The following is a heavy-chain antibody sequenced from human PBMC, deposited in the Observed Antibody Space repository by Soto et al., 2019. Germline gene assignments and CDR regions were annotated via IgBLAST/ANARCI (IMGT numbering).Heavy chain of an antibody. CDR2: IIPICGTA. CDR1: GGTFSSYA. D-gene: IGHD5-18*01. Sequence: QVQLVQSGAEVKKPGSSVKVSCKASGGTFSSYAISWVRQAPGQGLEWMGGIIPICGTANYGKKFQGRVHINADESKSTAHMELSSLRSEDTAVYYCARGPIQLWSHGYFDLWGRGTLVTVSS. V-gene: IGHV1-69*12. J-gene: IGHJ2*01. CDR3: ARGPIQLWSHGYFDL.